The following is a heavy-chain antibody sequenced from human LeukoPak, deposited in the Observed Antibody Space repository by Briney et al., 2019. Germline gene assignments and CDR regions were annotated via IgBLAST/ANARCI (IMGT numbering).Heavy chain of an antibody. D-gene: IGHD6-13*01. CDR3: ARDPGYSSSWYDY. J-gene: IGHJ4*02. V-gene: IGHV1-2*04. CDR2: MNPNSGGT. CDR1: GYTFTTYD. Sequence: ASVKVSCKASGYTFTTYDINWVRQSTGQGLEWMGWMNPNSGGTNYAQKFQGWVTMTRDTSISTAYMELSRLRSDDTAVYYCARDPGYSSSWYDYWGQGTLVTVSS.